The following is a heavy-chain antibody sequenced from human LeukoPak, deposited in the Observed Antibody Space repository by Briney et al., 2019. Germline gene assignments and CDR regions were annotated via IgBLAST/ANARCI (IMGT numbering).Heavy chain of an antibody. CDR3: ATLGDFYASGSPDY. CDR1: GFSVSSNY. CDR2: IYTGGNT. Sequence: GGSLRLSCAASGFSVSSNYMNWVRQAPGKGLEWVSVIYTGGNTYYAESVKGRFTISRDNAKNSLHLQMNSLRAEDTAVYYCATLGDFYASGSPDYWGQGTLVTVSS. D-gene: IGHD3-10*01. V-gene: IGHV3-53*01. J-gene: IGHJ4*02.